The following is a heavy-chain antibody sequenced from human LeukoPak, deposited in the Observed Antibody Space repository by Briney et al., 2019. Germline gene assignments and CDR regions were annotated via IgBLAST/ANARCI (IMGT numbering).Heavy chain of an antibody. V-gene: IGHV3-30*02. CDR1: GFTFSSYG. CDR3: AKARLWYQLLLDY. Sequence: GGSLGLSCAASGFTFSSYGMHWVRQAPGKGLEWVAFIRYDGSNKYYADSVKGRFTISRDNSKNTLYLQMNSLRAEDTAVYYCAKARLWYQLLLDYWGQGTLVTVSS. J-gene: IGHJ4*02. CDR2: IRYDGSNK. D-gene: IGHD2-2*01.